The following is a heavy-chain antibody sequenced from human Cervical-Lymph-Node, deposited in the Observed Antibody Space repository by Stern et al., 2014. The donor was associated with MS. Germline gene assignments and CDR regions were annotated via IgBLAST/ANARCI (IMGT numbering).Heavy chain of an antibody. CDR1: GFTVSSNH. D-gene: IGHD5/OR15-5a*01. Sequence: VQLVESGGGLVQPGGSLRLSCAASGFTVSSNHMSWVRQAPGKGLEWVSVIYSGGTTYYADSVKGRFTISRHSSKNTLYLQMNSLRTEDTAVYFCARGSLPYYFDYWGQGTLVTVSS. J-gene: IGHJ4*02. V-gene: IGHV3-53*04. CDR2: IYSGGTT. CDR3: ARGSLPYYFDY.